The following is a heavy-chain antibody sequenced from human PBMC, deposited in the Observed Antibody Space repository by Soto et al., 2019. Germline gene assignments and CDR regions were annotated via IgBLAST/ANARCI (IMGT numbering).Heavy chain of an antibody. CDR1: GFTFSSYA. Sequence: PGGSLRLSCAASGFTFSSYAMSWVRQAPGKGLEWVSAISGSGGSTYYADSVKGRFTTSRDNSKNTLYLQMNSLRAEDTAVYYCAKFDAFYYYYGMDVWGQGTTVTVSS. CDR2: ISGSGGST. V-gene: IGHV3-23*01. CDR3: AKFDAFYYYYGMDV. J-gene: IGHJ6*02. D-gene: IGHD3-3*02.